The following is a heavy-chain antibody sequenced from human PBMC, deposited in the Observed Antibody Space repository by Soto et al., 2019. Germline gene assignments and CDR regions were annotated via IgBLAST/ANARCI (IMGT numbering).Heavy chain of an antibody. CDR1: GLTFSSYW. CDR3: ARASGSNIHFDY. D-gene: IGHD1-26*01. CDR2: INTDGSST. V-gene: IGHV3-74*01. J-gene: IGHJ4*02. Sequence: EVQLVESGGGLVQPGGSLRLSCAASGLTFSSYWMHWVRQAPGKGLVWVSRINTDGSSTTYADSVKGRSTISRDNTKNTLYLQMNSLRVEDTAVYYCARASGSNIHFDYCGQGTLVTVSS.